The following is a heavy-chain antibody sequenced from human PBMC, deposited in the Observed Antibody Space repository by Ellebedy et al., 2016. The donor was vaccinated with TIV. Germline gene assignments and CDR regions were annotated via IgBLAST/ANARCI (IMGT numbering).Heavy chain of an antibody. D-gene: IGHD3-10*01. CDR2: IWYDGSNK. CDR1: GFTFSSCG. Sequence: PGGSLRLSCAASGFTFSSCGTHRVRQAPGKGLEWVAVIWYDGSNKYYADSVKGRFTISRDNSKNTLYLQMNSLRAEDTAVYYCARVLGFGEDHYGMDVWGQGTTVTVSS. V-gene: IGHV3-33*01. CDR3: ARVLGFGEDHYGMDV. J-gene: IGHJ6*02.